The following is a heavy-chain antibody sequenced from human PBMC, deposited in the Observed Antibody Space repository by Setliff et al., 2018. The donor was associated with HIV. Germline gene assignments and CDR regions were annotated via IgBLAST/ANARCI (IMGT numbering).Heavy chain of an antibody. V-gene: IGHV1-69*13. CDR3: ARMSPWGITPGKFDF. CDR2: IIPIFGTA. CDR1: GGTFSSYA. D-gene: IGHD7-27*01. Sequence: SVKVSCKASGGTFSSYAISWVRQAPGQGLEWMGGIIPIFGTANYAQKFQGRVTITADESTSTAYMELSSLRSEDTAVYYCARMSPWGITPGKFDFWGQGTLVTVSS. J-gene: IGHJ4*02.